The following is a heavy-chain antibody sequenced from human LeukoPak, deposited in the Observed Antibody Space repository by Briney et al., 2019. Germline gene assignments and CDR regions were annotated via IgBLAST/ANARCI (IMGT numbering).Heavy chain of an antibody. V-gene: IGHV3-30-3*01. Sequence: GGSLRLSCAASGFTFSNYPMHWVRRAPGKGLEWVAVISTDGSDKHYADSVKGRFTISRDNSRNTLYLQMDSLRAEDTAVYFCATDLTVRAANYYFDHWGQGTLVTVSS. CDR1: GFTFSNYP. CDR2: ISTDGSDK. J-gene: IGHJ4*02. CDR3: ATDLTVRAANYYFDH. D-gene: IGHD1-26*01.